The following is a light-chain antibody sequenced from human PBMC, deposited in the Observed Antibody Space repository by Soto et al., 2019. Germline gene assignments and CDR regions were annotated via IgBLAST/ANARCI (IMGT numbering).Light chain of an antibody. CDR1: QSVTAN. J-gene: IGKJ4*01. V-gene: IGKV3-11*01. CDR2: DAS. CDR3: QQRSNWPPT. Sequence: EIVMTQSPATLSVSPGESATLSCRASQSVTANLAWYQQKCGQAPRLLIYDASNRATGIPARFSGSGSGTDFTLTISSLEPEDFAVYYCQQRSNWPPTFGGGTKVDIK.